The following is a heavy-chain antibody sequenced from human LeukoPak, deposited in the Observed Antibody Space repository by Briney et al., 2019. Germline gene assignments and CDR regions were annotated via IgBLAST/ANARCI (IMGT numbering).Heavy chain of an antibody. Sequence: GASVKVSCKASGGTFSSYTISWVRQAPGQGLEWMGRIIPILGIANYAQKFQGRVTITADKSTSTAYMELSSLRSADTAVYYCARARDHDAFDIWGQGTMVTVSS. V-gene: IGHV1-69*02. CDR1: GGTFSSYT. CDR2: IIPILGIA. CDR3: ARARDHDAFDI. J-gene: IGHJ3*02.